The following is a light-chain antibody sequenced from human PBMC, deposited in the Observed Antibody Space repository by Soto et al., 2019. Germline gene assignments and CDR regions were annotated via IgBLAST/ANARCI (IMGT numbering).Light chain of an antibody. V-gene: IGLV2-8*01. Sequence: QSAQTQPPSASGSPGQSVTISCTGTSSDVGGYNFVSWYQQHPGKAPKLMIYEVSERPSGVPDRFSGSKSGNTASLTVSGLQAEDEADYYCSSYAGSNIVVFGGGTKLTVL. CDR2: EVS. CDR3: SSYAGSNIVV. J-gene: IGLJ2*01. CDR1: SSDVGGYNF.